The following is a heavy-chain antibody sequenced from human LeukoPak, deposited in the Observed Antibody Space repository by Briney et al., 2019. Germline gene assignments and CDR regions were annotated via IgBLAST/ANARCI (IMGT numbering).Heavy chain of an antibody. V-gene: IGHV1-69*05. CDR2: IIPIFGTA. CDR3: ARDKSIAAAGRFDP. CDR1: GYTFTSYD. D-gene: IGHD6-13*01. Sequence: ASVKVSCKASGYTFTSYDINWVRQATGQGLEWMGRIIPIFGTANYAQKFQGRVTITTDESTSTAYMELSSLRSEDTAVYYRARDKSIAAAGRFDPWGQGTLVTVSS. J-gene: IGHJ5*02.